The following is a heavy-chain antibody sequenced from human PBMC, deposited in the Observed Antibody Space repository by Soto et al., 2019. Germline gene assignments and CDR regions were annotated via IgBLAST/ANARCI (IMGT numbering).Heavy chain of an antibody. CDR3: AKDKTDSGSYYDY. Sequence: GGSLRLSCAASGFTFSSYAMSWVRQAPGKGLEWVSAISGSGGSTYYADSVKGRFTISRDNSKNTLYLQMNSLRAEDTAVYYRAKDKTDSGSYYDYWGQGTLVTVSS. CDR2: ISGSGGST. CDR1: GFTFSSYA. J-gene: IGHJ4*02. V-gene: IGHV3-23*01. D-gene: IGHD1-26*01.